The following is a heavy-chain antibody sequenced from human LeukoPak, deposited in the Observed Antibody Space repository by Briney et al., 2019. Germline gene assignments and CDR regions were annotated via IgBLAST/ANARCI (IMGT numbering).Heavy chain of an antibody. D-gene: IGHD4-17*01. V-gene: IGHV3-23*01. CDR2: ISNNGGYT. CDR1: GFTFSGYA. J-gene: IGHJ4*02. Sequence: GGSLRLSCAASGFTFSGYAMNWVRQAPGKGLEWVSAISNNGGYTYYADSVQGRFTISRDNSKSTLYLQMNSLRAEDTAVYYCARDGNGDSSLDYWGQGTLVTVSS. CDR3: ARDGNGDSSLDY.